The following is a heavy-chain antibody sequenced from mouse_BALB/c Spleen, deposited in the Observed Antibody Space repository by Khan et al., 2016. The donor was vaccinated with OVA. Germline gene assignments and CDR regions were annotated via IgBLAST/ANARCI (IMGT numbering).Heavy chain of an antibody. CDR2: IWSGGIT. V-gene: IGHV2-2*02. Sequence: QVQLQQSGPGLVQPSQSLSITCTVSGFSLTNYGVHWVRQSPGKGLEWLGVIWSGGITDYNETFISRLSISKDISTSQVFFKMNSLQANDTAIYYCAKNRNGYFDYWGQGTTLTVSS. CDR3: AKNRNGYFDY. J-gene: IGHJ2*01. CDR1: GFSLTNYG. D-gene: IGHD1-1*02.